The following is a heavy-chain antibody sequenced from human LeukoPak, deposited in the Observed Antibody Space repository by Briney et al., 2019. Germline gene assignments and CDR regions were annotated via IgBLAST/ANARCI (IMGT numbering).Heavy chain of an antibody. CDR3: ASLYYFDSSGYYYGKADI. D-gene: IGHD3-22*01. CDR2: IYYSGST. V-gene: IGHV4-31*03. CDR1: VGSISSGGYY. Sequence: SQTLSLTCTVSVGSISSGGYYWSWIRQFPGKGLECIGFIYYSGSTFYNPSLKSRVTISIDTSKNQFSLKLSSVTAADTAVYYCASLYYFDSSGYYYGKADIWGQGTMVTVSS. J-gene: IGHJ3*02.